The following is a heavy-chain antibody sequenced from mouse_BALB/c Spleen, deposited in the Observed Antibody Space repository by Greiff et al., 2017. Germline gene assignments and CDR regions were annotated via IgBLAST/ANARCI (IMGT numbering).Heavy chain of an antibody. D-gene: IGHD2-12*01. CDR2: ISYDGSN. J-gene: IGHJ4*01. V-gene: IGHV3-6*02. CDR1: GYSITSGYY. Sequence: DVQLQESGPGLVKPSQSLSLTCSVTGYSITSGYYWNWIRQFPGNKLEWMGYISYDGSNNYNPSLKNRISITRDTSKNQFFLKLNSVTTEDTATYYCARASPLRRLYYAMDYWGQGTSVTVSS. CDR3: ARASPLRRLYYAMDY.